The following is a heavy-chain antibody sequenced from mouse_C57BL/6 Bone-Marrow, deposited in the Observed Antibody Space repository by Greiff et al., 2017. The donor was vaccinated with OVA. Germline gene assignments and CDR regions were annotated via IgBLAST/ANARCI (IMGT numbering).Heavy chain of an antibody. CDR3: ARHDSRFAY. CDR2: ISSGGSYT. V-gene: IGHV5-6*01. Sequence: EVKLVESGGDLVKPGGSLKLSCAASGFTFSSYGMSWVRQTPDKRLEWVATISSGGSYTYYPDSVKGRFTISRDNAKNTLYLQMGSLKSEDTAMYYCARHDSRFAYWGQGTLVTVSA. D-gene: IGHD3-2*01. CDR1: GFTFSSYG. J-gene: IGHJ3*01.